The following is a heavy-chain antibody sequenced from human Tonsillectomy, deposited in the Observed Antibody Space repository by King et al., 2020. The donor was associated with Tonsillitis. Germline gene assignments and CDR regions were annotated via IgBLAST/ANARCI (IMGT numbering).Heavy chain of an antibody. CDR1: GGSIRTGDFY. CDR2: IYYIWTP. V-gene: IGHV4-30-4*01. CDR3: ARGEGTTGGFDY. J-gene: IGHJ4*02. D-gene: IGHD1-7*01. Sequence: VQLQESGPGLVKPSQTLSLICSVSGGSIRTGDFYWSWIRQPPGKGLEWLGSIYYIWTPYDKPSLQGRVSLSVDASKNQFSLKLRSVTAADTAVYYCARGEGTTGGFDYWGQGTLVTVSS.